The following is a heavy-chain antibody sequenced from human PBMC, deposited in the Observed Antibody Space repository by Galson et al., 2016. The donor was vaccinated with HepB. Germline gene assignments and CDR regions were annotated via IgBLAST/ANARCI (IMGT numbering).Heavy chain of an antibody. V-gene: IGHV4-31*11. Sequence: TLSLTCAVSGASISSGDHYWNWIRQHPGKGLEWVGFITYSGSTYYNPSLKSRSSMSVDTSKKQFSLRLSSVTAADTAVYYCARGSSGWDAFDVWGQGTTVTVSS. J-gene: IGHJ3*01. D-gene: IGHD6-19*01. CDR3: ARGSSGWDAFDV. CDR2: ITYSGST. CDR1: GASISSGDHY.